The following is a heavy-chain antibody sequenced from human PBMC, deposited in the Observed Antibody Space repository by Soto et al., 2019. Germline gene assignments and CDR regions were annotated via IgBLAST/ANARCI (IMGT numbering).Heavy chain of an antibody. CDR3: ARGPYAPRIYSYYGMDV. CDR2: IYYSGST. CDR1: GGSISSYY. V-gene: IGHV4-59*01. J-gene: IGHJ6*02. Sequence: PSGTLSLTCTVSGGSISSYYWSWIRQPPGKGLEWIGYIYYSGSTNYNPSLKSRVTISVDTSKNQFSLKLSSVTAADTAVYYCARGPYAPRIYSYYGMDVWGQGTTVTVSS. D-gene: IGHD2-15*01.